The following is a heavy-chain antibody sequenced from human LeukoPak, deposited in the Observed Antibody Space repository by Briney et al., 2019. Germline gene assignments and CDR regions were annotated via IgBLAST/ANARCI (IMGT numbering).Heavy chain of an antibody. V-gene: IGHV3-21*06. CDR2: ISGSGSIS. CDR3: ARDTRGESDY. J-gene: IGHJ4*01. D-gene: IGHD2-2*01. CDR1: GFTFTNYA. Sequence: PGGSLRLSCTASGFTFTNYAMNWVRQAPGKGLEWVSTISGSGSISYYSNSVEGRFTISRDNAKNSLYLQMNSLRAEDTAMYYCARDTRGESDYWGHGTLVTVSS.